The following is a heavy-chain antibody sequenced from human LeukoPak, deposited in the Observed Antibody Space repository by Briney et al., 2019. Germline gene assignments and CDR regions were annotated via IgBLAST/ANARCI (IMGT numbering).Heavy chain of an antibody. Sequence: GGSLRLSCAASGFSLSSFAMTWVRQAPGKGLEWVSTIRSNGATAYNADSVKGRFTISRDNSKNTVYLQMNSLRVEDTAIYYCARGQEFDDGVFDSWGQGTLVTVSS. J-gene: IGHJ4*02. CDR2: IRSNGATA. CDR3: ARGQEFDDGVFDS. D-gene: IGHD1-1*01. V-gene: IGHV3-23*01. CDR1: GFSLSSFA.